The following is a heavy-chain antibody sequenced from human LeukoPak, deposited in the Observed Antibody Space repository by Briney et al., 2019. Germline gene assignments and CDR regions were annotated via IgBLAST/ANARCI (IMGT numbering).Heavy chain of an antibody. CDR1: GYTFTSYD. J-gene: IGHJ4*02. V-gene: IGHV1-8*01. Sequence: GASVKVSCKASGYTFTSYDINWVRQATGQGLEWMGWMNPNSGNTGYAQKFQGRVTMTRNTSISTAYMELSSLRSEDTAVYYCARAPSGRSYYYDSSGDEYYFDYWGQGTLVTVSS. D-gene: IGHD3-22*01. CDR3: ARAPSGRSYYYDSSGDEYYFDY. CDR2: MNPNSGNT.